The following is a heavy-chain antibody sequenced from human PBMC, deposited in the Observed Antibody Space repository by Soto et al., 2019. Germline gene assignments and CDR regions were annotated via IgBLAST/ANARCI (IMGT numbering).Heavy chain of an antibody. Sequence: QVQLVQSGAEVKKPGASLKVSCKASAYTVTNYAMHWVRQAPGQRLEWMGWINAGNGNTRYSQKFQGRVTITRDTSASTACMELGSLRSESTAVYYCASGPDMATISDYYFGLDVWGQGTTVTVSS. V-gene: IGHV1-3*01. CDR2: INAGNGNT. CDR1: AYTVTNYA. J-gene: IGHJ6*02. CDR3: ASGPDMATISDYYFGLDV. D-gene: IGHD6-25*01.